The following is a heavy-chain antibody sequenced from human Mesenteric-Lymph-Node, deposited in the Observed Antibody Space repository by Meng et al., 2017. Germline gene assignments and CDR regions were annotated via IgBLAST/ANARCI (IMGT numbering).Heavy chain of an antibody. V-gene: IGHV3-66*01. CDR3: TRDARDGHRGTLDY. CDR2: IYSGGST. D-gene: IGHD2-8*01. Sequence: GESLKISCAASGFTVSSNYMSWVRQAPGKGLEWVSVIYSGGSTYYADSVKGRFTISRDNVKSTLFLQLNSLRVEDTAVYYCTRDARDGHRGTLDYWGQGTLVTVSS. J-gene: IGHJ4*02. CDR1: GFTVSSNY.